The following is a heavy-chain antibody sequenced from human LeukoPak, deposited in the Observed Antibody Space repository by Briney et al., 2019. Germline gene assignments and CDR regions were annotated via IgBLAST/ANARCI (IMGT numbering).Heavy chain of an antibody. CDR3: AKDRGSSRSHCVDY. CDR1: GFTFSSYG. Sequence: GKSLRHSCAASGFTFSSYGMHWVPPPPGKRLEWVAVITYDRGDEYYATPLKGLFTIYRDNSKNTLYLQMKRLRAEDTAVYYCAKDRGSSRSHCVDYGGQGTLVTVSS. CDR2: ITYDRGDE. V-gene: IGHV3-30*18. J-gene: IGHJ4*02. D-gene: IGHD1-26*01.